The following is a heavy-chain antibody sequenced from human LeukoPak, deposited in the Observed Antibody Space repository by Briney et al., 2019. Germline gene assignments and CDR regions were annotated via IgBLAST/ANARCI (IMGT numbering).Heavy chain of an antibody. V-gene: IGHV3-66*02. J-gene: IGHJ4*02. CDR3: ARDCGYSSGWYTQFDY. CDR2: IYSGGST. Sequence: GRSLRLSCTASGFTFGDYAMSWVRQAPGKGLEWVSVIYSGGSTYYADSVKGRFTISRDNSKNTLYLQMNSLRAEDTAVYYCARDCGYSSGWYTQFDYWGQGTLVTVSS. D-gene: IGHD6-19*01. CDR1: GFTFGDYA.